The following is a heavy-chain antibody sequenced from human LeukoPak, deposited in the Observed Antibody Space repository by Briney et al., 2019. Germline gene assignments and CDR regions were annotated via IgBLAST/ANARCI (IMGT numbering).Heavy chain of an antibody. Sequence: SGGSLRLSCVASGLTFSDAWMNWVRQTPGKGLEWVGRIKSKTDGGTTDYAAPVKGRFTISRDDSRNMQFLRMNSLKTEDTGVYYCTTEYSVSPGRYWGQGTLVTVSS. V-gene: IGHV3-15*01. CDR3: TTEYSVSPGRY. D-gene: IGHD1-26*01. J-gene: IGHJ4*02. CDR1: GLTFSDAW. CDR2: IKSKTDGGTT.